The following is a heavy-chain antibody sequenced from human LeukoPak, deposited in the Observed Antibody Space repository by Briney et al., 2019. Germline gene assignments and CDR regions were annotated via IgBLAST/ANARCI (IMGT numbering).Heavy chain of an antibody. CDR3: ARDVPKTSYYYYYMDV. J-gene: IGHJ6*03. CDR2: ISYDGSNK. CDR1: GFTFSSYA. Sequence: GGSLRLSCAASGFTFSSYAMHWVRQAPGKGLEWVAVISYDGSNKYYADSVKGRFTISRDNSKNTLYLQMNSLRAEDTAVYYCARDVPKTSYYYYYMDVWGKGTTVTVSS. D-gene: IGHD4-11*01. V-gene: IGHV3-30*04.